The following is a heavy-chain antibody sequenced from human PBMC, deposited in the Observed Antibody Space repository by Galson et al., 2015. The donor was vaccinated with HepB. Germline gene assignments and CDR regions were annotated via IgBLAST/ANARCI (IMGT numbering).Heavy chain of an antibody. D-gene: IGHD2-8*02. J-gene: IGHJ5*02. CDR2: IWYDGINK. CDR1: GFTFSTYG. V-gene: IGHV3-33*01. CDR3: ARDGGSCTGGVCSYNWFDP. Sequence: SLRLSCAASGFTFSTYGIHWVRQAPGKGLEWVATIWYDGINKYYADSVKGRINISRDNSKNTLYLQMNSLRVDDTAVYYCARDGGSCTGGVCSYNWFDPWGQGTLVTVSS.